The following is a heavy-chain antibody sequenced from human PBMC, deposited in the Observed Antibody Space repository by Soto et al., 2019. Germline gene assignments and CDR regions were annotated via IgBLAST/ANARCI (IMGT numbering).Heavy chain of an antibody. Sequence: GGSLRLSCAASGFTFSSYWMHWVRQAPGKGLVWVSRINSDGSSTSYADSVKGRFTISRDNAKNTLYLQMNSLRAEDTAVYYCARDSYSSSWYVAFYYYYGMDVWGQGTTVTVSS. J-gene: IGHJ6*02. V-gene: IGHV3-74*01. D-gene: IGHD6-13*01. CDR2: INSDGSST. CDR3: ARDSYSSSWYVAFYYYYGMDV. CDR1: GFTFSSYW.